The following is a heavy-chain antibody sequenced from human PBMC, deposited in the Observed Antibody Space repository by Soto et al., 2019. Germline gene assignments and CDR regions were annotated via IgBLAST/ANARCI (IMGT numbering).Heavy chain of an antibody. CDR1: GFIVSDTY. D-gene: IGHD2-15*01. V-gene: IGHV3-66*01. J-gene: IGHJ3*02. CDR3: AREPRYCRGGSCSITGDAYDI. CDR2: ISNRGDT. Sequence: GGSLRLSCTASGFIVSDTYVNWVRQAPGKGLEWVPVISNRGDTHYADSVRGRFSLSRDISDNTLHLQMNNLRVEDTAVYYCAREPRYCRGGSCSITGDAYDIWGQATMVTVSS.